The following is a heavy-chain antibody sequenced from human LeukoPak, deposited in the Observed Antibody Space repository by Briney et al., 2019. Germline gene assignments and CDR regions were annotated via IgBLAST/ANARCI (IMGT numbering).Heavy chain of an antibody. CDR2: IYYSGST. CDR3: AREYYYGSGSFNWFDP. V-gene: IGHV4-59*01. CDR1: GGSISSYY. J-gene: IGHJ5*02. D-gene: IGHD3-10*01. Sequence: SETLSLTCTVSGGSISSYYWSWIRQPPGKGLEWIGYIYYSGSTNYNPSLKSRLTISADTSKNQFSLKLSSVTAADTVVYYCAREYYYGSGSFNWFDPWGQGTLVTVSS.